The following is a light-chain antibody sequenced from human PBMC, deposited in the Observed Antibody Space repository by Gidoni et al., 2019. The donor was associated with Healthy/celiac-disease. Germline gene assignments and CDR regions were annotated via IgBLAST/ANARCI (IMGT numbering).Light chain of an antibody. V-gene: IGKV3-20*01. Sequence: EIVLTQSPGTLSLSPGERATLSCRASQSVSSSYLAWYQQKPGQAPRLLIYGASSRATGIPDRFSGSGSGTDFTLTISRLEPEDFAVYYCQQYGSSPPFXFXPGTKVDI. CDR3: QQYGSSPPFX. CDR1: QSVSSSY. J-gene: IGKJ3*01. CDR2: GAS.